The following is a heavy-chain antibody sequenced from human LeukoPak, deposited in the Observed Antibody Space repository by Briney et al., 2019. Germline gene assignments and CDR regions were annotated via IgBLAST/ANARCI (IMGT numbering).Heavy chain of an antibody. CDR3: AKDDDWGRYKH. Sequence: GGSLRLSCAVSGFTFGSYAMSWVRQAPGKGLEWVSGISGSGGFTYYADSVKGRFTISRDNSKNTQSLQMNSLRAEDTAVYYCAKDDDWGRYKHWGQGTLVTVSS. J-gene: IGHJ1*01. D-gene: IGHD3-16*01. CDR1: GFTFGSYA. CDR2: ISGSGGFT. V-gene: IGHV3-23*01.